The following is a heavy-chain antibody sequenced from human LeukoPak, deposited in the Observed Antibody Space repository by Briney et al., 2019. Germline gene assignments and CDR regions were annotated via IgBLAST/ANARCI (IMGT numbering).Heavy chain of an antibody. CDR3: ARDKSYGDSEDY. Sequence: PGGSLRLSRAASGFNFSGFAMTWVRQAPGKGLEWVANINQDGSEKYYVDSVKGRFAVSRDNAKNSLYLEMNSLRAEDTAVYYCARDKSYGDSEDYWGQGTLVTVSS. CDR1: GFNFSGFA. J-gene: IGHJ4*02. V-gene: IGHV3-7*05. D-gene: IGHD4-17*01. CDR2: INQDGSEK.